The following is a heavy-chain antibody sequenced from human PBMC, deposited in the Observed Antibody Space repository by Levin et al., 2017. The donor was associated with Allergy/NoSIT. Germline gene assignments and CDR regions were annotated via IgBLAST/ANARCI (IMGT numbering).Heavy chain of an antibody. J-gene: IGHJ4*02. V-gene: IGHV3-30-3*01. D-gene: IGHD6-19*01. CDR3: ARDVYPTPPFSGWYAY. Sequence: GGSLRLSCAASGFTFSSYAMHWVRQAPGKGLEWVAVISYDGSNKYYADSVKGRFTISRDNSKNTLYLQMNSLRAEDTAVYYCARDVYPTPPFSGWYAYWGQGTLVTVSS. CDR1: GFTFSSYA. CDR2: ISYDGSNK.